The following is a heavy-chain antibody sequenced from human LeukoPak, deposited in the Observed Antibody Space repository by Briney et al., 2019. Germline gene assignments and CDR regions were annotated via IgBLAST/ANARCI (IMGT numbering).Heavy chain of an antibody. J-gene: IGHJ4*02. V-gene: IGHV3-64*02. CDR3: ARVPFSSGWYDY. CDR2: ISSNGGTT. Sequence: GGSLRLSCVASGFIFGNYGVHWVRQAPGRGLEFVSRISSNGGTTYYADSLKGRFTISRDNSKNTVYLQMASLRPEDMAVYYCARVPFSSGWYDYWGQGTLVTVSS. D-gene: IGHD6-19*01. CDR1: GFIFGNYG.